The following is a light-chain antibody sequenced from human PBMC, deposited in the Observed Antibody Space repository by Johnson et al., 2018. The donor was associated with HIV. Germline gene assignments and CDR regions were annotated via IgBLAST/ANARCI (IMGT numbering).Light chain of an antibody. Sequence: QSVLTQPPSVSAAPGHQVTISCSGSSYNIANNYVSWYQQFPGTAPKLLIYENNKRPSGIPDRFSGSKSGTSATLGITGLQTGDEADYYCGTWDNSLSAGVFGTGTKVTVL. J-gene: IGLJ1*01. CDR3: GTWDNSLSAGV. V-gene: IGLV1-51*02. CDR2: ENN. CDR1: SYNIANNY.